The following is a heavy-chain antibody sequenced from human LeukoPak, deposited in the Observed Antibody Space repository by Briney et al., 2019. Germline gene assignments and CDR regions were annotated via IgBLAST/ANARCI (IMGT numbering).Heavy chain of an antibody. J-gene: IGHJ4*02. V-gene: IGHV3-74*01. Sequence: PGGSLRLSCAASGFTFTSYWMHWVRQAPGKGLVWVSRIKSDGSSTIYADSVKGRFTISRDNARNTLYLQMNSLRAEDTAVYYCARPSVSGHAYWGQGTLVTVSS. D-gene: IGHD1-26*01. CDR1: GFTFTSYW. CDR2: IKSDGSST. CDR3: ARPSVSGHAY.